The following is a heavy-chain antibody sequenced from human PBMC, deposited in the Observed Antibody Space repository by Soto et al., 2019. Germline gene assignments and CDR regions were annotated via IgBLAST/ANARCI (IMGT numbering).Heavy chain of an antibody. V-gene: IGHV1-8*01. CDR2: MEPSTGRT. D-gene: IGHD1-26*01. CDR3: ARGVSAGVDY. CDR1: GYSFTSLD. J-gene: IGHJ4*02. Sequence: QVQLVQSGAEVREPGASVKVSCKASGYSFTSLDINWVRQTAGQGLEWMGWMEPSTGRTGYAQKFQGRVTMIRDTSINTAYMELTTLTSDDTAFYYCARGVSAGVDYWGQGTLVIVSS.